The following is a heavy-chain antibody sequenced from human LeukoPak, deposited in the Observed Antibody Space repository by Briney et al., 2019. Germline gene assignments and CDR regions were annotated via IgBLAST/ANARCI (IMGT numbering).Heavy chain of an antibody. CDR2: IYHSGST. D-gene: IGHD1-26*01. Sequence: SGTLSLTCAVSGGSISSSNWWSWVRQPPGKGLGWIGEIYHSGSTNYNPSLKSRVTISVDKSKNQFSLKLSSVTAADTAVYYCARSYYWTRADAFDIWGQGTMVTVSS. J-gene: IGHJ3*02. CDR3: ARSYYWTRADAFDI. CDR1: GGSISSSNW. V-gene: IGHV4-4*02.